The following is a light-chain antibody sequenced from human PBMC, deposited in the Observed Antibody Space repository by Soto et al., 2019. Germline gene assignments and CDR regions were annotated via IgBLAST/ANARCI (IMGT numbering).Light chain of an antibody. V-gene: IGLV7-43*01. CDR3: LLYHGAAQV. CDR2: STY. CDR1: TGAVTSDYY. J-gene: IGLJ3*02. Sequence: VVTQEPSLTVSPGGTVTLTCASSTGAVTSDYYPNWLQQKPGQAPRSLIHSTYTRHFWTPARFSGSLLGGKAALTVSDVQPEDEADYYCLLYHGAAQVFGGGTKLTVL.